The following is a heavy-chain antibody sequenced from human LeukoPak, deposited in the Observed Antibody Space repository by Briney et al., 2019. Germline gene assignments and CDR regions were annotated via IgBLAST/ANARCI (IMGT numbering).Heavy chain of an antibody. CDR1: GFTFSSYA. J-gene: IGHJ4*02. D-gene: IGHD3-16*01. CDR3: ARDLGDEGFDY. V-gene: IGHV3-21*01. CDR2: ISSSSSYI. Sequence: SGGSLRLSCAASGFTFSSYAMHWVRQAPGKGLEWVSSISSSSSYIYYADSVKGRFTISRDNAKNSLYLQMNSLRAEDTAVYYCARDLGDEGFDYWGQGTLVTVSS.